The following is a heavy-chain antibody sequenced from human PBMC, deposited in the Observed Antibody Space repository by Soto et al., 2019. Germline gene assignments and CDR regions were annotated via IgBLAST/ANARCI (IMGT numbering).Heavy chain of an antibody. D-gene: IGHD4-17*01. Sequence: EVQLVESGGGLVQPGGSLRLSCAASGFTFSSYDMHWVRQATGKGLEWVSAIGTAGDTYYPGSVKGRFTISRENAKNFLYLQMNSLRAGDTAVYYCARDGGYGGTYGMDVWGQGTTVTVSS. V-gene: IGHV3-13*01. J-gene: IGHJ6*02. CDR1: GFTFSSYD. CDR2: IGTAGDT. CDR3: ARDGGYGGTYGMDV.